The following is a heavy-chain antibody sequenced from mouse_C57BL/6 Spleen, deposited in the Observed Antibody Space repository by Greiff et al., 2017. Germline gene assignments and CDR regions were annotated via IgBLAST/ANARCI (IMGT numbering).Heavy chain of an antibody. CDR2: IYPGDGDT. V-gene: IGHV1-82*01. CDR1: GYAFSSSW. Sequence: VQLQQSGPELVKPGASVKISCKASGYAFSSSWMNWVKQRPGKGLEWIGRIYPGDGDTNYNGKFKGKATLTADKSSSTAYMQLSSLTSEDSAVYFCAREGVFDYWSQGTTLTVSS. CDR3: AREGVFDY. J-gene: IGHJ2*01.